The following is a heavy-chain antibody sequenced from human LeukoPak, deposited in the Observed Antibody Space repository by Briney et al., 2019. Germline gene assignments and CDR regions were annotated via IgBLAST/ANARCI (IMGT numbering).Heavy chain of an antibody. CDR2: SYSGGNA. CDR1: GASTSAFY. V-gene: IGHV4-59*01. J-gene: IGHJ3*01. D-gene: IGHD1-26*01. Sequence: SETLSLTCTVSGASTSAFYWSWIRQSPGKGLEWIGYSYSGGNANYNPSLTSRVTITIDTSENQFSLRLTSVTAADTAVYFCAHSKRGGGYYINAFAVWGQGALVTISS. CDR3: AHSKRGGGYYINAFAV.